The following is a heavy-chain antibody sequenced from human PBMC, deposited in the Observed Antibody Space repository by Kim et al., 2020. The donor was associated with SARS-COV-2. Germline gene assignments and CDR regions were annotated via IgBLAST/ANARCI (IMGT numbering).Heavy chain of an antibody. CDR3: AGGYQSSWADS. J-gene: IGHJ4*02. D-gene: IGHD6-13*01. CDR1: GDSVSSTITA. V-gene: IGHV6-1*01. CDR2: TYYRSKWYT. Sequence: SQTLSLTCAISGDSVSSTITACNWIRQSPSRGLEWLGRTYYRSKWYTDYAVSLRSRITINSDTSKNQFSLQLGSTTPEDTAVYYCAGGYQSSWADSWGQGTLVTVSS.